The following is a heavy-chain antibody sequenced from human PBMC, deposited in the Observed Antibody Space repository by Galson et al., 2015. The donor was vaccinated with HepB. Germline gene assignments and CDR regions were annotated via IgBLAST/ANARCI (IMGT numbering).Heavy chain of an antibody. CDR1: GYTFTSYD. V-gene: IGHV1-8*01. CDR2: MNPNSGNT. CDR3: ARDCSSTNCYQDAFDI. J-gene: IGHJ3*02. Sequence: SVKVSCKASGYTFTSYDINWVRQATGQGLEWMGWMNPNSGNTGYAQKFQGRVTMTRNTSISTAYMELSSLRSEDTAAYYCARDCSSTNCYQDAFDIWGQGTMVTVSS. D-gene: IGHD2-2*01.